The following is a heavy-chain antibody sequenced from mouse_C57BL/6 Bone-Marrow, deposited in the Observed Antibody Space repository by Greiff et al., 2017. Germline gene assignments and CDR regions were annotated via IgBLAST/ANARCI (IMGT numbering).Heavy chain of an antibody. Sequence: VKLQESGAELVKPGASVKLSCKASGYTFTSYWMQWVKQRPGQGLEWIGEIDPSDSYTNYNQKFKGKATLTVDTSSSTAYMQLSSLTSEDSAVYYCADYYGSSYPYWYFDVWGTGTTVTVSS. D-gene: IGHD1-1*01. CDR2: IDPSDSYT. J-gene: IGHJ1*03. V-gene: IGHV1-50*01. CDR1: GYTFTSYW. CDR3: ADYYGSSYPYWYFDV.